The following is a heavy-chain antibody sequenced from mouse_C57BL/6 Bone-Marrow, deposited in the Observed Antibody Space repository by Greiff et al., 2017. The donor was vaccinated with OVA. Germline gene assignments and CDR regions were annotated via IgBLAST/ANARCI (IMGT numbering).Heavy chain of an antibody. Sequence: VQLQQPGAELVKPGASVKMSCKASGYTFTSYWITWVKQRPGQGLEWIGDIYPGSGSTNYNEKFKSKATLTVDTSSSTAYMQLSSLTSEDSAVYYCARTITTCPWDFDVWGTGTTVTVSS. CDR1: GYTFTSYW. V-gene: IGHV1-55*01. J-gene: IGHJ1*03. CDR3: ARTITTCPWDFDV. D-gene: IGHD1-1*01. CDR2: IYPGSGST.